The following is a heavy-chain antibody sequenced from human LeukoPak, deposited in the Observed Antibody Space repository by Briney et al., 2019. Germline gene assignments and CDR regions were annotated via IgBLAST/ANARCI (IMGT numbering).Heavy chain of an antibody. CDR3: AREREAYYYYYMDV. CDR2: INPNSGGT. J-gene: IGHJ6*03. V-gene: IGHV1-2*02. Sequence: ASVKVSCKASGYTFTGYYMHWVRQALGQGLEWMGWINPNSGGTNYAQKFQGRVTMTRDTSISTAYMELSRLRSDDTAVCYCAREREAYYYYYMDVWGKGTTVTVSS. CDR1: GYTFTGYY.